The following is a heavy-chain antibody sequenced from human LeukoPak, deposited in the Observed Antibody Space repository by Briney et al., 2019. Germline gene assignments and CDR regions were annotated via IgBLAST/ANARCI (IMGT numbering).Heavy chain of an antibody. J-gene: IGHJ2*01. V-gene: IGHV3-74*01. CDR2: IDTYGSTT. D-gene: IGHD1-26*01. Sequence: PGGSLRLSCAASGFTFSSSWMHWVRQTPEKGLVWVSHIDTYGSTTIYADSVKGRFSISRDNAKNTLYLQMNSLRAEDTAVYYCAWGVSGSYFGWYFDLWGRGTPVTVSS. CDR3: AWGVSGSYFGWYFDL. CDR1: GFTFSSSW.